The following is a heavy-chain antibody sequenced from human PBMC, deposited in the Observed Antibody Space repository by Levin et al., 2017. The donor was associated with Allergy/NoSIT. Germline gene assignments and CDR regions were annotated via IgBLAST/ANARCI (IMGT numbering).Heavy chain of an antibody. V-gene: IGHV3-30-3*01. Sequence: GESLKISCAASGFTFSSYAMHWVRQAPGKGLEWVAVISYDGSNKYYADSVKGRFTISRDNSKNTLYLQMNSLRAEDTAVYYCARVGHYSSGWYGYFQHWGQGTLVTVSS. CDR2: ISYDGSNK. CDR1: GFTFSSYA. J-gene: IGHJ1*01. D-gene: IGHD6-19*01. CDR3: ARVGHYSSGWYGYFQH.